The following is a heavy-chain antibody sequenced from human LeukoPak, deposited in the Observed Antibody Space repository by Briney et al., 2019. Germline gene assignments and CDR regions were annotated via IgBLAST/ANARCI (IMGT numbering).Heavy chain of an antibody. CDR1: GFTFSSYS. CDR2: IRYDGSSN. Sequence: GGSLRLSCAASGFTFSSYSMNWVRQAPGKGLEWVAFIRYDGSSNYNADSVKGRFTVSRDNSMNPLFLQMNSLRAEDTAVYYCAKDRIDYGGYEKPDYWGQGTLVTVSS. V-gene: IGHV3-30*02. J-gene: IGHJ4*02. CDR3: AKDRIDYGGYEKPDY. D-gene: IGHD5-12*01.